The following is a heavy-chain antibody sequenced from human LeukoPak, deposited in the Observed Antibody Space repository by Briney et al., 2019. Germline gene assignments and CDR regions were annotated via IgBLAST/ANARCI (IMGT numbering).Heavy chain of an antibody. D-gene: IGHD5-18*01. J-gene: IGHJ4*02. CDR1: VGSVSSYY. V-gene: IGHV4-59*08. CDR3: ATVDTTMGKDS. Sequence: SETLSLTCTVSVGSVSSYYWSWIRQPPGKGLEWIGYIYYSGSTNYNPSLKSRVTMSVDTSKNQFSLRLSSVTAADTDVYYCATVDTTMGKDSWGQGTLLTVSS. CDR2: IYYSGST.